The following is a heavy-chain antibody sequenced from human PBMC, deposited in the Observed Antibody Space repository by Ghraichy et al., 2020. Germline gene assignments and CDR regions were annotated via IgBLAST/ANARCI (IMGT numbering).Heavy chain of an antibody. CDR3: AKLYYYGSGRGSDY. V-gene: IGHV3-23*01. CDR1: GFIFRGYA. J-gene: IGHJ4*02. Sequence: GGSLRLSCAASGFIFRGYAMSWVRQAPGKGLEWVSSFSATDNSTSYAESVKGRFTICRDNSKNTVYLQMPSLRVEDTAVYYCAKLYYYGSGRGSDYWCQGTLVTVSS. CDR2: FSATDNST. D-gene: IGHD3-10*01.